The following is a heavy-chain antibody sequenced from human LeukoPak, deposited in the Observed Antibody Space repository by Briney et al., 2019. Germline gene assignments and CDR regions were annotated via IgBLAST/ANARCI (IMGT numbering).Heavy chain of an antibody. D-gene: IGHD1-7*01. CDR3: ATWNYSVGRPYYYYMDV. CDR2: FDPEDGET. Sequence: ASVKVSCKVSGYTLTELSMHWVRQAPGKGLEWMGGFDPEDGETIYAQKFQGRVTMIEDTSTDTAYMELSSLRSEDTAVYYCATWNYSVGRPYYYYMDVWGKGTTVTVSS. CDR1: GYTLTELS. V-gene: IGHV1-24*01. J-gene: IGHJ6*03.